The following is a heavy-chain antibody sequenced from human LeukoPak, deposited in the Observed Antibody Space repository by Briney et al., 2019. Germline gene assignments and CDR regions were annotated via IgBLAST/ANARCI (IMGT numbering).Heavy chain of an antibody. CDR3: ARNVDTAMVLGFDY. Sequence: SQTLSLTCTVSGGSISSGNYYWSWIRQPAGKGLEWIGRIYTSGSTNYNPSLKSRVTISVDTSKNQFSLKLSSVTAADTAVYYCARNVDTAMVLGFDYWGQGTLVTVSS. CDR1: GGSISSGNYY. V-gene: IGHV4-61*02. CDR2: IYTSGST. J-gene: IGHJ4*02. D-gene: IGHD5-18*01.